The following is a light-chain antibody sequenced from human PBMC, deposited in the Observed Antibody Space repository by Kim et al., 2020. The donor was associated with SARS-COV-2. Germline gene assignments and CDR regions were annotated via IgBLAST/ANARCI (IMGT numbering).Light chain of an antibody. CDR2: SNN. Sequence: ELTQPPSASGTPGQRVTISCSGSSSNIGSNTVNWYQQLPGTAPKLLIYSNNQRPSGVPDRFSGSQSGTSASLAISGLQSEDEAGYYCAAWDDSLNVVFGGGTKVTVL. J-gene: IGLJ3*02. CDR1: SSNIGSNT. CDR3: AAWDDSLNVV. V-gene: IGLV1-44*01.